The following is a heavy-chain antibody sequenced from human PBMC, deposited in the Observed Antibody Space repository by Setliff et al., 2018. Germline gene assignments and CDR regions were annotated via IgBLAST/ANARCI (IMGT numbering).Heavy chain of an antibody. CDR3: ARLSPYNTGPPFDY. CDR1: GGSISSYY. D-gene: IGHD2-8*02. J-gene: IGHJ4*02. V-gene: IGHV4-59*08. CDR2: IYSSGST. Sequence: SETLSLTCTVSGGSISSYYWSWIRQPPGKGLEWIGYIYSSGSTNYNPSLKSRVTISLDTSKNHFSLSLRSVTAADTAVYYCARLSPYNTGPPFDYWGQGTLVTVSS.